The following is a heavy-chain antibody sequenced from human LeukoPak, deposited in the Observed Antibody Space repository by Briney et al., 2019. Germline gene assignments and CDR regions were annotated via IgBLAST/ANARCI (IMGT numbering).Heavy chain of an antibody. J-gene: IGHJ4*02. CDR1: VYTFTNYG. CDR3: ARDGSGSYHHYDY. D-gene: IGHD3-10*01. CDR2: INANNGNT. Sequence: ASVKVSCKASVYTFTNYGISWVRQAPGQGLEWMGWINANNGNTNYAQKLQGRVTLTTDTSTSTAYMELRSLRSDDTAVHYCARDGSGSYHHYDYWGQGTLVTVSS. V-gene: IGHV1-18*01.